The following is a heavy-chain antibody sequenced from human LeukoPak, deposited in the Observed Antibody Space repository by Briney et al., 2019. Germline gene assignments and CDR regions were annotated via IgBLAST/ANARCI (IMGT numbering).Heavy chain of an antibody. Sequence: GGSLRLSCAASEFTFSSYSMNWVRQAPGKGLEWVSSITSSSSYIYYADSVKGRFTISRDNAKNSLFLQMNSLRAEDTAVYYCARDPDYGGNSGLDYWGQGTLVTVSS. CDR1: EFTFSSYS. J-gene: IGHJ4*02. CDR2: ITSSSSYI. CDR3: ARDPDYGGNSGLDY. D-gene: IGHD4-23*01. V-gene: IGHV3-21*01.